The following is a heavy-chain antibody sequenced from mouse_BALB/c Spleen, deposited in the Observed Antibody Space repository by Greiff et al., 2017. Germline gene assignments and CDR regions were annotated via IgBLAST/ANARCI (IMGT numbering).Heavy chain of an antibody. V-gene: IGHV1S22*01. D-gene: IGHD2-13*01. CDR3: TRDGDYDAMDY. CDR2: IYPGSGST. CDR1: GYTFTSYW. J-gene: IGHJ4*01. Sequence: LQQPGSELVRPGASVKLSCKASGYTFTSYWMHWVKQRPGQGLEWIGNIYPGSGSTNYDEKFKSKGTLTVDTSSSTAYMHLSSLTSEDSAVYYCTRDGDYDAMDYWGQGTSVTVSS.